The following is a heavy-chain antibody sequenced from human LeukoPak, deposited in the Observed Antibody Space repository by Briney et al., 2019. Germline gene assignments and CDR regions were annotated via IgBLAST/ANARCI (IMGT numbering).Heavy chain of an antibody. J-gene: IGHJ5*02. CDR3: AKDLLGYCSGGSCVSWFDP. CDR2: ISRDGGST. D-gene: IGHD2-15*01. Sequence: GGSLRLSCAASGFTFDDYAMHWVRQAPGKGLEWVSLISRDGGSTYYADSVKGRFTISRDNSKNSLYLQMNSLRTEDTALYYCAKDLLGYCSGGSCVSWFDPWGQGTLVTVSS. V-gene: IGHV3-43*02. CDR1: GFTFDDYA.